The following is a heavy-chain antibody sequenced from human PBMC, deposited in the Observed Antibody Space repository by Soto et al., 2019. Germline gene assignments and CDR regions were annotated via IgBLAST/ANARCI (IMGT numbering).Heavy chain of an antibody. J-gene: IGHJ4*02. Sequence: SETLSFTCSVSGGSIRGSYCSWIRQPPEKGLEWIASISYTGSATHNPSLKSRVSVSVDTTENQCSLKLTSVTAADTATYYCATGGGWLQNSNLRGLYFDYWGQGALVTVSS. CDR3: ATGGGWLQNSNLRGLYFDY. V-gene: IGHV4-59*01. D-gene: IGHD6-19*01. CDR1: GGSIRGSY. CDR2: ISYTGSA.